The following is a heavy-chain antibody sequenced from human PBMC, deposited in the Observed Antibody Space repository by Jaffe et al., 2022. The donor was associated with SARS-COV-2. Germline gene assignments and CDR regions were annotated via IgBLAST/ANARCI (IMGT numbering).Heavy chain of an antibody. J-gene: IGHJ2*01. D-gene: IGHD3-22*01. Sequence: QVQLVESGGGMVQPGRSLRLSCAASGFTFSNYGIHWVRQAPGKGLEWVAVVYYDGSNKYYADSVKGRFTISRDNSKNTLYLQMNSLRAEDTAMYYCARQFYYDSSGNHWYFDLWGRGTLVTVSS. CDR1: GFTFSNYG. V-gene: IGHV3-33*01. CDR3: ARQFYYDSSGNHWYFDL. CDR2: VYYDGSNK.